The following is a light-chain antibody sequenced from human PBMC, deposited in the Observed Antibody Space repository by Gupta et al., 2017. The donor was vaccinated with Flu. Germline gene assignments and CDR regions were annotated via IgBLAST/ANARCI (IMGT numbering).Light chain of an antibody. V-gene: IGKV1-39*01. CDR1: QGIRTY. CDR2: GAS. Sequence: DIPMTQSPSSVSASVGDRVTFSCRASQGIRTYLNWYQQKSGKAPSLLISGASNLHNGVPTRFSGSGSGTDFTLTISDLQPEDVATYYCQQSYIFPRTFGQGTKVEIK. J-gene: IGKJ1*01. CDR3: QQSYIFPRT.